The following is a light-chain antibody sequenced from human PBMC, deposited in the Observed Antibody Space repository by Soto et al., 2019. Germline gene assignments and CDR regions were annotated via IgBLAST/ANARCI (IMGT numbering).Light chain of an antibody. CDR3: SSYAGSNKSV. J-gene: IGLJ1*01. CDR2: EVS. CDR1: SSDVGAYNY. V-gene: IGLV2-8*01. Sequence: QSALTQPPSASGSLGQSVTISCTGTSSDVGAYNYVSWYQQHPGKAPKLMIYEVSKRPSGVPDRFSGSKSGNTASLTVSGLQAEDEADYYCSSYAGSNKSVFGTGTKVTV.